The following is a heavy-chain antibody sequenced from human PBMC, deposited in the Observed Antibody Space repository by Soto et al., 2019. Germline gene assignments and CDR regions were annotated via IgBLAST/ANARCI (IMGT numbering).Heavy chain of an antibody. V-gene: IGHV3-11*01. J-gene: IGHJ1*01. Sequence: GGSLRLSCAASGFTFSDYYMSWIRQAPGKGLEWVSYISSSGSTIYYADSVKGRFTISRDNAKNSLYLQMNSLRAEDTAVYYCARDTNVGIAAAVVDSGYFQHWGQGTLVTVSS. CDR2: ISSSGSTI. D-gene: IGHD6-13*01. CDR3: ARDTNVGIAAAVVDSGYFQH. CDR1: GFTFSDYY.